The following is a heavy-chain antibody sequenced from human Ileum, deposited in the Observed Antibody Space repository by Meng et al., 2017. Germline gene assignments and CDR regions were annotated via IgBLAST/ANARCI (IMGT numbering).Heavy chain of an antibody. Sequence: EVQLVEPGGGLAPTGGCLRLSCATAGFTFTDHWMHWVRQGPGKGLVWVSRINPDGSNPTYADSVKGRFTISRDNAKNTVYLQMNSLRAEDSALYYCTNDRLNHWGQGALVTVSS. V-gene: IGHV3-74*01. D-gene: IGHD1-1*01. CDR3: TNDRLNH. CDR1: GFTFTDHW. J-gene: IGHJ1*01. CDR2: INPDGSNP.